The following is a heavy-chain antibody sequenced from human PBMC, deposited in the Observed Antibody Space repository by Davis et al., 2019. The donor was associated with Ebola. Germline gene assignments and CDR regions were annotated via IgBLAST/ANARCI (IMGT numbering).Heavy chain of an antibody. CDR1: GYSFTNYW. CDR3: ARREGRCFED. J-gene: IGHJ4*02. Sequence: KVSCKGSGYSFTNYWIAWVRQMPGKGLEFMGIIYPGDSDTRYSPSFQGQVTISADKSISTAYLQWSSLKASDTAMYYCARREGRCFEDWGQGTLVTVSS. CDR2: IYPGDSDT. V-gene: IGHV5-51*01.